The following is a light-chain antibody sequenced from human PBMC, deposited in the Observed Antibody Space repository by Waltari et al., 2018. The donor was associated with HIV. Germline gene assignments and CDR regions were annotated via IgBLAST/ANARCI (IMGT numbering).Light chain of an antibody. J-gene: IGLJ2*01. CDR2: DVS. V-gene: IGLV2-11*01. CDR1: SSDVGGYNY. Sequence: QSALTQPRSVSGSPGQSVTISCPGTSSDVGGYNYVSWYQQHPGKAPKLMIYDVSKRPSGGPARFSGSKSGNTASLTISGLQAEDEADYYCCSYAGSYTLVFGGGTKLTVL. CDR3: CSYAGSYTLV.